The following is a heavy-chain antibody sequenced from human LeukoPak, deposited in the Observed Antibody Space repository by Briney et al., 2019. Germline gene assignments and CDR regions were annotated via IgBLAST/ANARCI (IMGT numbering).Heavy chain of an antibody. CDR2: ISGSGDTT. V-gene: IGHV3-23*01. Sequence: VRSLRLSCAASGFTFSSYAMSWVRQAPGKGLEGGSGISGSGDTTKYADSVKGRFTISRDNSKNTLYLQMNSLRADDTAVYYCAKEGRVAADTGDYLDYWGQGTLVTVSS. CDR1: GFTFSSYA. D-gene: IGHD6-13*01. J-gene: IGHJ4*02. CDR3: AKEGRVAADTGDYLDY.